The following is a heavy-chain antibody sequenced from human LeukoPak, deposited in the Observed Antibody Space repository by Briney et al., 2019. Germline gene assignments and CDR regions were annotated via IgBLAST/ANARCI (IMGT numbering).Heavy chain of an antibody. CDR2: IWYDGSNR. CDR3: ARDQGTSVTAMVGGHFDY. CDR1: GFTFRGNG. V-gene: IGHV3-33*01. D-gene: IGHD4-17*01. Sequence: GGSLRLSCAASGFTFRGNGMPWDRQAPGKGLEWVAIIWYDGSNRYYAHSVKGRFTISRDNSKNTLFLQLNSLTAEDTAVYYCARDQGTSVTAMVGGHFDYWGPGTLVTVSS. J-gene: IGHJ4*02.